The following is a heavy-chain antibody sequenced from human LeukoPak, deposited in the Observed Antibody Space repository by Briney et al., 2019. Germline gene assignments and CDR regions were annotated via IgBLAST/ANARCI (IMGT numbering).Heavy chain of an antibody. CDR1: GGSISSSSYY. J-gene: IGHJ5*02. Sequence: PSETLSLTCTVSGGSISSSSYYWGWIRQPPGKGLEWIGSIYYSGSTNYNPSLNSRVTMSLDTSKNQFSLKLSSVTAADTAVYFCARSLVGAKFWFDPWGQGTLVTVSS. V-gene: IGHV4-39*07. CDR3: ARSLVGAKFWFDP. D-gene: IGHD1-26*01. CDR2: IYYSGST.